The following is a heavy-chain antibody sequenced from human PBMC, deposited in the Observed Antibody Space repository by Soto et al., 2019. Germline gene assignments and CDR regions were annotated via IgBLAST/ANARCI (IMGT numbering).Heavy chain of an antibody. D-gene: IGHD6-19*01. V-gene: IGHV1-69*13. CDR1: GGTFSSYA. J-gene: IGHJ6*02. CDR2: IIPIFGTA. Sequence: GASVKVSCKASGGTFSSYAISWVRQAPGQGLEWMGGIIPIFGTANYAQKFQGRVTITADESTSTAYMELSSLRSEDTAVYYCARGLFAVTHPRLQSGWSFFDVWGQGTTVTVSS. CDR3: ARGLFAVTHPRLQSGWSFFDV.